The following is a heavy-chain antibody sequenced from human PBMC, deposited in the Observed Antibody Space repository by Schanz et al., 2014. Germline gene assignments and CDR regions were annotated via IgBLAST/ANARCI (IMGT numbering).Heavy chain of an antibody. V-gene: IGHV3-23*01. CDR1: GFTFSSYA. D-gene: IGHD2-15*01. CDR3: AKARRKSNCSGGRCIHYSYYGMDV. Sequence: EGQLLESGGGLIQPGGSLRLSCAASGFTFSSYAMSWVRQAPGKGLEWVSTISASGGSTYYADSVKGRFTISRDNSKNIQYLQMNSLRAEDTALYYCAKARRKSNCSGGRCIHYSYYGMDVWGQGTTVTVSS. J-gene: IGHJ6*02. CDR2: ISASGGST.